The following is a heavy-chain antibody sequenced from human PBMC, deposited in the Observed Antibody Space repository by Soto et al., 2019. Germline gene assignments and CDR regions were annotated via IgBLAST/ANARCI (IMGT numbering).Heavy chain of an antibody. V-gene: IGHV3-66*01. Sequence: EVQLVESGGGLVQPGGSLRLSCAASGFTVSSNYMSWVRQAPGKELEWVSVIYSGGSTYYADSVKGRFTISRDNSKNTLYLQMNSLRAEDTTVYYCARDQCYYGSSDPWGQGTLVTVSS. CDR1: GFTVSSNY. CDR2: IYSGGST. D-gene: IGHD3-10*01. J-gene: IGHJ5*02. CDR3: ARDQCYYGSSDP.